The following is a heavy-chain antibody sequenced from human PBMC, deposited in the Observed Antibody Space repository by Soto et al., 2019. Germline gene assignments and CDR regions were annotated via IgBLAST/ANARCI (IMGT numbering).Heavy chain of an antibody. CDR1: GYTFTGNY. Sequence: GASVKVSCKDSGYTFTGNYMQWVRQAPRQGLEWMGWINPNSGGTNYAQKFQGWVTMTRDTSISTAYMELSRLRSDDTAVYYCARVTLTYYYDSSGYYDKYYYGMDVWGQGTTVTVSS. CDR2: INPNSGGT. V-gene: IGHV1-2*04. J-gene: IGHJ6*02. D-gene: IGHD3-22*01. CDR3: ARVTLTYYYDSSGYYDKYYYGMDV.